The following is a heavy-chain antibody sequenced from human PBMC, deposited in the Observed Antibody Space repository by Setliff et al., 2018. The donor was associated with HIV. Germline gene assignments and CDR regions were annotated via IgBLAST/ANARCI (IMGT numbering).Heavy chain of an antibody. CDR2: IIPIFGTA. V-gene: IGHV1-69*13. J-gene: IGHJ4*02. D-gene: IGHD4-17*01. CDR1: GGTFSSYA. CDR3: ARLKADYEVDY. Sequence: GASVKVSCKASGGTFSSYAISWVRQAPGQGLEWMGGIIPIFGTANYAQKFQGRVTITADESTSTAYMELSSLRSDDTAVYYCARLKADYEVDYWGQGTLVTVS.